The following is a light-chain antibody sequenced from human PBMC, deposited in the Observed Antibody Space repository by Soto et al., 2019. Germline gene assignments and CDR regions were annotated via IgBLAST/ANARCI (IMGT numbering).Light chain of an antibody. CDR1: QSVSRSY. Sequence: EIVLTQSPGTLSLSPGERATLSCRASQSVSRSYLAWYQQKPGQAPRLLIYGASSRATGIPDRFSGSGSGTDFTLTISRLEPEDFEVYYCQQYGSSSWTFGQGTKVEIK. CDR2: GAS. V-gene: IGKV3-20*01. J-gene: IGKJ1*01. CDR3: QQYGSSSWT.